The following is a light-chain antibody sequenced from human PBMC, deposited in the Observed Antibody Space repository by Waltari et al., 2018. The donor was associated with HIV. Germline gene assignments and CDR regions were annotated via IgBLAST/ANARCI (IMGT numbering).Light chain of an antibody. Sequence: SYVVTQPPSVSVAPGQTARLACGTNNIGTKSVHWYQQKPGQAPVLVVYDDSDRPSGIPERFSGSKSGNTATRIISRVEAGDEADYYCQVWDSSSDCVVGGGTRLTVL. J-gene: IGLJ2*01. CDR1: NIGTKS. CDR2: DDS. V-gene: IGLV3-21*02. CDR3: QVWDSSSDCV.